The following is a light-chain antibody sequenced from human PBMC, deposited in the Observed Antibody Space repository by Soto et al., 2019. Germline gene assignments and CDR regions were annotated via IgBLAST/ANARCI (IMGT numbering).Light chain of an antibody. CDR3: SSYTSSSTLGV. CDR1: SSDVGGYNY. V-gene: IGLV2-14*01. Sequence: QSVLTQPASVSGSPGQSITISCTGTSSDVGGYNYVSWYQQHPGKAPKLMIYEVSNRPSGVSNRFSGSKSGNTASLTISGLQAEDEADYYCSSYTSSSTLGVFGTGTKPPS. CDR2: EVS. J-gene: IGLJ1*01.